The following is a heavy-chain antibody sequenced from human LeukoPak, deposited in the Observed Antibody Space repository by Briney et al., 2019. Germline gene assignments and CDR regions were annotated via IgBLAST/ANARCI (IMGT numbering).Heavy chain of an antibody. Sequence: GGSLRLSCAASGVTFSSYAMHWVRQAPVKGLEYVSAISSNGGSTYYADSVKGRFTISGDNSKNTLYLQMGSLRVEDMAVYYCARGHSSGWYFNYFDYWGQGTLVTVSS. D-gene: IGHD6-19*01. CDR1: GVTFSSYA. CDR3: ARGHSSGWYFNYFDY. J-gene: IGHJ4*02. V-gene: IGHV3-64*02. CDR2: ISSNGGST.